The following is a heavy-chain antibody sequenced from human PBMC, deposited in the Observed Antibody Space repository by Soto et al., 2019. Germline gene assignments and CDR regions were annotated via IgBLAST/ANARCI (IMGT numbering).Heavy chain of an antibody. Sequence: ASVKVSCNASGYTFTGYYMHLVRQAPGQGLEWMGWINPNSGGTNYAQKFQGWVTMTSDTSISTAYMELSRLRSDDAAVYYCARDPSGVAAAGSESYFDYWGQGTLVTVSS. V-gene: IGHV1-2*04. J-gene: IGHJ4*02. CDR3: ARDPSGVAAAGSESYFDY. D-gene: IGHD6-13*01. CDR1: GYTFTGYY. CDR2: INPNSGGT.